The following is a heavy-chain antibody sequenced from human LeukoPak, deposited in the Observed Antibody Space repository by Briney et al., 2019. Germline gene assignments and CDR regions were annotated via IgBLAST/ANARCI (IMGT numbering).Heavy chain of an antibody. CDR2: IYYSGST. V-gene: IGHV4-39*07. Sequence: SETLSLTCTVSGDSISSSSYYWGWIRQPPGKGLEWIGSIYYSGSTYYNPSLKSRVTISVDTSKNQFSLKLSSVTAADTAVYYCARTGKGPNWNQRVYMDVWGKGTTVTVSS. D-gene: IGHD1-1*01. CDR1: GDSISSSSYY. J-gene: IGHJ6*03. CDR3: ARTGKGPNWNQRVYMDV.